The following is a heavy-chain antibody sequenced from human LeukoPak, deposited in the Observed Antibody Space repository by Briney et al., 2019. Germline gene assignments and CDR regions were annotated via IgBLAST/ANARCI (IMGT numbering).Heavy chain of an antibody. D-gene: IGHD2-15*01. J-gene: IGHJ4*02. CDR2: IKSITSGGTT. CDR3: TTGTDGGGY. Sequence: GGSLRLSCVASGLTFSNAWMSWVRQAPGKGLEWVGRIKSITSGGTTYYVAPVKGRFTISRDDSKNTVYLQMNSLKTEDTAVYYCTTGTDGGGYWGQGTLVTVSS. CDR1: GLTFSNAW. V-gene: IGHV3-15*01.